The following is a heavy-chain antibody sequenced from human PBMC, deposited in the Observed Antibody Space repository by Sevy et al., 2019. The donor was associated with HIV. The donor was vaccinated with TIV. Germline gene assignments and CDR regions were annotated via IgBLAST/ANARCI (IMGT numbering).Heavy chain of an antibody. J-gene: IGHJ4*02. CDR2: INQGGNQK. CDR1: GFTFSSYW. Sequence: GGYLRLSCAASGFTFSSYWINWVRQAPGEGLEWVANINQGGNQKHYMDSVKGRFTISRDNAENAVYLQMNSLRVEDTAVYYCARGRPGAAAGRFDSWGQGTLVTVSS. CDR3: ARGRPGAAAGRFDS. V-gene: IGHV3-7*01. D-gene: IGHD6-13*01.